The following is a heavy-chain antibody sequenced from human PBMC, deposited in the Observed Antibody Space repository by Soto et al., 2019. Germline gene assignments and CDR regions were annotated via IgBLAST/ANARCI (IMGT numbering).Heavy chain of an antibody. J-gene: IGHJ3*02. Sequence: QVQLVQSGAEVKKPGSSVKVSCKASGGTFSSYAISWVRQAPGQGLEWMGGIIPIFGTATYAQKFQGRVTITADKSTSTAYMELSSLRSEDTAVYYCARDGYDSSGYYYAASAFDIWGQGTMVTVSS. V-gene: IGHV1-69*06. CDR2: IIPIFGTA. CDR3: ARDGYDSSGYYYAASAFDI. D-gene: IGHD3-22*01. CDR1: GGTFSSYA.